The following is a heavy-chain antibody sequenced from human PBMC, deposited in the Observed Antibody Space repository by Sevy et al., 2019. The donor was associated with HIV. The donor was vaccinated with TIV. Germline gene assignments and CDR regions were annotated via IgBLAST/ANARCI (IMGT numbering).Heavy chain of an antibody. J-gene: IGHJ4*02. CDR1: GFTFSGSA. CDR3: TRGGARDSSSWYDYFDY. D-gene: IGHD6-13*01. V-gene: IGHV3-73*01. Sequence: GGSLRLSCAASGFTFSGSAMQWVRQASGKGLEWVARISSKGNSYVRAYAASVKGRFTISRDDSKTTVYVQMNSLTTEDTAVYYCTRGGARDSSSWYDYFDYWGQGTLVTVSS. CDR2: ISSKGNSYVR.